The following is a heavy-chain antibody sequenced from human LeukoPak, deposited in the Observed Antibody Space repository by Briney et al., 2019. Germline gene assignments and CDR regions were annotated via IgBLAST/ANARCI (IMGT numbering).Heavy chain of an antibody. CDR2: IYYTGGT. D-gene: IGHD5-24*01. V-gene: IGHV4-39*01. J-gene: IGHJ4*02. Sequence: SETLSLTCTVSGGSISSSSYYWGWIRQPPGKGLEWIGSIYYTGGTYYNPTLKSRVTISVDTSKNQFSLKLSSVTAADTAVYYCARHVYEMAALPYYFDNWGQGTLVTVSS. CDR1: GGSISSSSYY. CDR3: ARHVYEMAALPYYFDN.